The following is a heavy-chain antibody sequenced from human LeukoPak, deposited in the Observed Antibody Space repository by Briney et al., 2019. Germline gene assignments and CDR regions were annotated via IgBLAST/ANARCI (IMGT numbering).Heavy chain of an antibody. D-gene: IGHD2-15*01. CDR3: ATKGGSYCSGGSCYDY. CDR2: IIPILGIA. J-gene: IGHJ4*02. CDR1: GGTFSSYA. Sequence: ASVKVSCKASGGTFSSYAISWVRQVPGQGLEWMGRIIPILGIANYAQKFQGRVTITADKSTSTAYMELSSLRSEDTAVYYCATKGGSYCSGGSCYDYWGQGTLVTVSS. V-gene: IGHV1-69*04.